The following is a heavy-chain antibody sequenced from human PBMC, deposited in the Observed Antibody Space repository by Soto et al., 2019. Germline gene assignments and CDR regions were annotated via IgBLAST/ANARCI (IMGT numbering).Heavy chain of an antibody. D-gene: IGHD1-7*01. CDR2: IYYSGST. V-gene: IGHV4-30-4*01. Sequence: SETLSLTCTVSGGSISSGDYYWSWIRQPPGKGLGWIGYIYYSGSTYYNPSLKSRVTISVDTSKNQFSLKLSSVTAADAAVYYCARGVEGITGTTLYYFDYWGQGTLVTVSS. J-gene: IGHJ4*02. CDR3: ARGVEGITGTTLYYFDY. CDR1: GGSISSGDYY.